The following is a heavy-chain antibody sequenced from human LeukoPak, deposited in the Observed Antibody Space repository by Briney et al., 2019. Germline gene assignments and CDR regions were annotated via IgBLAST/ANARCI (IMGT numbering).Heavy chain of an antibody. CDR2: ISSSGSTI. CDR1: GFTFSSYE. D-gene: IGHD6-19*01. J-gene: IGHJ4*02. Sequence: GGSLRLSCAASGFTFSSYEMNWVRQAPGKGLEWVSYISSSGSTIYYADSVKGRFTISRDNAKNSVFLQMNSLRVEDTAVYYCARSWLAVAGPECWGQGTPVTVSS. CDR3: ARSWLAVAGPEC. V-gene: IGHV3-48*03.